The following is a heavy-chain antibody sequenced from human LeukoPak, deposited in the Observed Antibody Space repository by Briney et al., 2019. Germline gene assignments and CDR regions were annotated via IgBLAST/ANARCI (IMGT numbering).Heavy chain of an antibody. CDR3: VYQVQGVVQ. CDR2: ISPDGATT. J-gene: IGHJ4*02. D-gene: IGHD3-3*01. CDR1: GFTFSRFV. Sequence: GGSLRLSCSASGFTFSRFVIHWVRQAPGKGLEYVSAISPDGATTYYADSVKGRFTISRDNSKNTLYVQMSSLRTEDTAVYYCVYQVQGVVQWGEGTLVTVSS. V-gene: IGHV3-64*05.